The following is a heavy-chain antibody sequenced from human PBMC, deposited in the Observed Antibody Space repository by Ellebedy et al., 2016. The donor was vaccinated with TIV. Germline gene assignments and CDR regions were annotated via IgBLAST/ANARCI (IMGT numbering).Heavy chain of an antibody. V-gene: IGHV3-30-3*01. CDR2: ISYDGSNK. J-gene: IGHJ4*02. Sequence: GESLKISCAASGFTFSSYVIHWVRQAPGKGLEWVTLISYDGSNKYYADSVKGRFTISRDNSKNTLYLQMNSLRAEDTTVYYCAKDFYDSNDYWGQGTLVTVSS. CDR3: AKDFYDSNDY. CDR1: GFTFSSYV. D-gene: IGHD3-22*01.